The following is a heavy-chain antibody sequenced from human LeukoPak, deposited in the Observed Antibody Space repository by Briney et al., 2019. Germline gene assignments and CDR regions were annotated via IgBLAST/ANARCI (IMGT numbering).Heavy chain of an antibody. CDR3: ASLYSSSSRHEFDY. Sequence: ASVKVSCKASGYTFTSYDINWVRQATGQGLEWMGWMNPNSGNTGYAQKFQGRVTMTRNTSISIAYMELSSLRSEDTAVYYCASLYSSSSRHEFDYWGQGTLVTVSS. CDR1: GYTFTSYD. V-gene: IGHV1-8*01. CDR2: MNPNSGNT. J-gene: IGHJ4*02. D-gene: IGHD6-6*01.